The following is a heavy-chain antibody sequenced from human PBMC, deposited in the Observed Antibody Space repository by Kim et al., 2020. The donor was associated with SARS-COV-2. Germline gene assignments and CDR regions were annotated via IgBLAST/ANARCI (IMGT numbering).Heavy chain of an antibody. Sequence: GSLRLSCAASGFTFSTYWMSWVRQAPGKGLEWVANIKAGGIEKNYVDSVKGRFTISRDYAKNSLYLQMSSLRAEDTAVYYCAREGPESFGMDVWGQGTTVTVSS. J-gene: IGHJ6*02. CDR1: GFTFSTYW. V-gene: IGHV3-7*01. CDR3: AREGPESFGMDV. CDR2: IKAGGIEK.